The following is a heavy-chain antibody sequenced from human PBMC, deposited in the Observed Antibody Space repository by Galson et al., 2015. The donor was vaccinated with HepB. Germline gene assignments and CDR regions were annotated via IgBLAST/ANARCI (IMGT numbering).Heavy chain of an antibody. CDR1: GFTFSSYW. J-gene: IGHJ6*02. CDR3: ARDLEYDFWGGYPYYYGMDV. D-gene: IGHD3-3*01. Sequence: SLRLSCAASGFTFSSYWMHWVRQAPGKGLVWVSRINSDGSSTSYADSVKGRFTISRDNAKNTLYLQMNSLRAEDTAVYYCARDLEYDFWGGYPYYYGMDVWGQGTTVTVSS. V-gene: IGHV3-74*01. CDR2: INSDGSST.